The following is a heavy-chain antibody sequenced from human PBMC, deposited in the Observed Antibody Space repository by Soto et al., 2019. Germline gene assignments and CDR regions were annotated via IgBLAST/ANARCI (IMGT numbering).Heavy chain of an antibody. J-gene: IGHJ6*02. CDR1: GGSFTYT. D-gene: IGHD5-18*01. CDR3: ARLHSHGTYGMDV. Sequence: SVKVSCKASGGSFTYTLSWVRQAPGQGLEWMGGIIPIFGTTNYAQKFQGRVTITADESTKTAYMELSTLRSEDTAVYYCARLHSHGTYGMDVWGQGTTVTVSS. V-gene: IGHV1-69*13. CDR2: IIPIFGTT.